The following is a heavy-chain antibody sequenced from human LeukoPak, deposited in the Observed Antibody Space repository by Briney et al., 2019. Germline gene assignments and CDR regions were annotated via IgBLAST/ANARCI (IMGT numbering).Heavy chain of an antibody. D-gene: IGHD5-12*01. CDR2: IYHSGST. CDR3: ARGDVDIVATIFDY. J-gene: IGHJ4*02. CDR1: GYSISSGYY. V-gene: IGHV4-38-2*01. Sequence: SETLSLTCAVSGYSISSGYYWGWIRQPPGKGLEWIGSIYHSGSTYYNPSLKSRVTISVDTSKSQFSLKLSSVTAADTAVYYCARGDVDIVATIFDYWGQGTLVTVSS.